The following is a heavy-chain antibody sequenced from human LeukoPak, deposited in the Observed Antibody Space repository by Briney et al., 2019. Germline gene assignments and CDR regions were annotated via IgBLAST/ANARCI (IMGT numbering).Heavy chain of an antibody. V-gene: IGHV4-34*01. Sequence: SETLSLTCAVYGGSFSGYYWSWIRQPPGKGLEWIGEINHSGSTNYNPSLKSRVTISVDTSKNQYSLQLSSVTAADTAVYYCARPGVVPAASYALDIWGQGTMVSVSS. CDR1: GGSFSGYY. J-gene: IGHJ3*02. CDR3: ARPGVVPAASYALDI. CDR2: INHSGST. D-gene: IGHD2-2*01.